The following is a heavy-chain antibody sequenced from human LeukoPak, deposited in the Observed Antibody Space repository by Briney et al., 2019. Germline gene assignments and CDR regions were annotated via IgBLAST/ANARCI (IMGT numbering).Heavy chain of an antibody. CDR1: GYTFTSYD. V-gene: IGHV1-8*03. CDR3: ARGGLVLGENYYYYMDV. J-gene: IGHJ6*03. Sequence: RASVKVSCKASGYTFTSYDINWVRQATGQGLEWMGWMNPNSGNTGYAQKFQGRVTITRNTSISTAYMELSSLRSEDTAVYYCARGGLVLGENYYYYMDVWGKGITVTISS. D-gene: IGHD6-19*01. CDR2: MNPNSGNT.